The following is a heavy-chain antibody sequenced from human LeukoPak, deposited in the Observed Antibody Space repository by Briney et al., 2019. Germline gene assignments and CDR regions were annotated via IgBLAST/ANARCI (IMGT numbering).Heavy chain of an antibody. D-gene: IGHD3-10*02. J-gene: IGHJ6*04. Sequence: GSLRLSCAASGFTFSNFGIHWVRQAPGKGLEWVSFIVFDGSKKFYADSVKGRFTISRDNAKNSLYLQMNSLRAEDTAVYYCAELGITMIGGVWGKGTTVTISS. CDR3: AELGITMIGGV. CDR1: GFTFSNFG. CDR2: IVFDGSKK. V-gene: IGHV3-30*02.